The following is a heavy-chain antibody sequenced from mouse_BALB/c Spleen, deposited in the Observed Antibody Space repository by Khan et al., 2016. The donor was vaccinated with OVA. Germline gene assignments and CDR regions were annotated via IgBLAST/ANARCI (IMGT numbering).Heavy chain of an antibody. V-gene: IGHV14-3*02. D-gene: IGHD2-3*01. CDR3: ARPSYDPRDFEV. CDR2: IAPANGNT. CDR1: GFNIKDTY. Sequence: EVQLQQSGAELVKPGASVKLSCTASGFNIKDTYLHWVKKRPEQGLEWIGRIAPANGNTQYDPKFQGKATITSDKSSHTSYLQLTSLTSEDTAVYYCARPSYDPRDFEVWGAGTTVTVSS. J-gene: IGHJ1*01.